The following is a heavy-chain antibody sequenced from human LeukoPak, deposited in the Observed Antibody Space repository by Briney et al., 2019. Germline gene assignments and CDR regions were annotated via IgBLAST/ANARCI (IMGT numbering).Heavy chain of an antibody. D-gene: IGHD2-2*01. CDR3: ARDDCSTTPCYAY. V-gene: IGHV3-33*01. CDR1: GYPFSSYS. J-gene: IGHJ4*02. CDR2: IWYDGSKT. Sequence: GGSLRLSCVASGYPFSSYSMNWVRQAPGKGLEWVAAIWYDGSKTSYTDSVKGRFTVSRDISKNTVYLQMNGLKAEDTAVYYCARDDCSTTPCYAYWGQGTLVTVSS.